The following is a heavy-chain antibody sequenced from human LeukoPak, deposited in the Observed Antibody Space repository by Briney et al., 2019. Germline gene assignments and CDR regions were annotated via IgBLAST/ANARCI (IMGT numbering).Heavy chain of an antibody. CDR3: VREINYDKVNWFDP. D-gene: IGHD3-22*01. Sequence: PGGSLRLSCAASGFTFNTYTMNWVRQAPGKGLEWVSYISGSSGIIDYADSVRGRFTISRDNAKNSLYLQMNSLRAEDTAVYYCVREINYDKVNWFDPWGQGTLVTVSS. CDR2: ISGSSGII. J-gene: IGHJ5*02. CDR1: GFTFNTYT. V-gene: IGHV3-48*01.